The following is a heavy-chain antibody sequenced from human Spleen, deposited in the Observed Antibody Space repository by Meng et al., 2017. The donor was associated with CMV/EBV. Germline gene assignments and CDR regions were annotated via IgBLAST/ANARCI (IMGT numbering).Heavy chain of an antibody. CDR3: ASGSIVVVPAAFDY. J-gene: IGHJ4*02. V-gene: IGHV1-8*03. Sequence: ASVKVSCKASGYTFTSYDINWVRQATGQGLEWMGWMNPNSGNTGYAQKFQGRVTITRNTSISTAYMELSSLRSEDTAVYYCASGSIVVVPAAFDYWGQGTLVTVSS. D-gene: IGHD2-2*01. CDR2: MNPNSGNT. CDR1: GYTFTSYD.